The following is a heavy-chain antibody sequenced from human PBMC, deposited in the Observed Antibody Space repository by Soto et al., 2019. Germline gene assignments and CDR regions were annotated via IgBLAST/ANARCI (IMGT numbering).Heavy chain of an antibody. CDR3: ARAGQDIVVVVAAINWFDP. V-gene: IGHV1-8*01. J-gene: IGHJ5*02. CDR1: GYTFTSYD. D-gene: IGHD2-15*01. CDR2: MNPNSGNT. Sequence: ASVKVSCKASGYTFTSYDINWVRQATGQGLEWMGWMNPNSGNTGYAQKFQGRVTMTRNTSISTAYMELSSLRSEDTAVYYCARAGQDIVVVVAAINWFDPWGQGTLVTVSS.